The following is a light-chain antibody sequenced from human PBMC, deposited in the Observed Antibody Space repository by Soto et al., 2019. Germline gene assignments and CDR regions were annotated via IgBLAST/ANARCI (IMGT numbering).Light chain of an antibody. CDR2: GSS. Sequence: EIVMTQSPATLSVSPGERVTLSCRASQSVSRNLAWYQQIPGQAPTLLIYGSSTRATGIPARFSGSGSGTEFTLTLRLLQSEDVADYYCQQYNNWPPLAFGGGTKVEIK. V-gene: IGKV3-15*01. J-gene: IGKJ4*01. CDR1: QSVSRN. CDR3: QQYNNWPPLA.